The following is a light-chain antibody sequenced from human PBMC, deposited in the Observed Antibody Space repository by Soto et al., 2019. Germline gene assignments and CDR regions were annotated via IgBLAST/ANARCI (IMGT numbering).Light chain of an antibody. V-gene: IGKV3-15*01. CDR1: QTISTN. CDR3: QHYSTWPT. Sequence: EIVMTQSPATLSVSPGERATLSCRASQTISTNLAWYQQKPGQAPRLLIYGASTRATGCPARFSGTGSGTEFTLIINSLQAEDFAVCYCQHYSTWPTFGQGSRLEI. J-gene: IGKJ2*01. CDR2: GAS.